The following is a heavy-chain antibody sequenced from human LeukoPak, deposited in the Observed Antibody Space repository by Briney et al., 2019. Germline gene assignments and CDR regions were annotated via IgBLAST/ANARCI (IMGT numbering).Heavy chain of an antibody. J-gene: IGHJ4*02. CDR1: GGSISSGSYY. CDR3: ARDHSRIAVAGTGESYFDY. Sequence: SQTLSLTCTVSGGSISSGSYYWSWIRQPAGKGLEWIGRIYTSGSTNYNPSLKSRVTISVDTSKNQFSLKLSSVTAADTAVYYCARDHSRIAVAGTGESYFDYWGQGTLVTVSS. V-gene: IGHV4-61*02. CDR2: IYTSGST. D-gene: IGHD6-19*01.